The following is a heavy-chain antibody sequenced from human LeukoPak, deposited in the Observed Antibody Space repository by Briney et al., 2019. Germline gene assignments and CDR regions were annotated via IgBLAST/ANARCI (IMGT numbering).Heavy chain of an antibody. CDR2: IYTSGST. D-gene: IGHD6-13*01. J-gene: IGHJ4*02. V-gene: IGHV4-61*02. Sequence: SQTLSLTCTVSGGSFSSGSYYWSWIRQPAGTGLEWIGRIYTSGSTNYNPSLKSRVTISVDTSKNQFSLKLSSVTAADTAVYYCARESIAAAGFDYWGQGTLVTVSS. CDR1: GGSFSSGSYY. CDR3: ARESIAAAGFDY.